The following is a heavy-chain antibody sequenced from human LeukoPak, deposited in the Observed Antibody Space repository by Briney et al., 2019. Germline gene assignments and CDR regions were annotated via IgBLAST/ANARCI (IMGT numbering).Heavy chain of an antibody. J-gene: IGHJ6*03. CDR1: GGSISSYY. CDR3: SRSTMGYCSGGNCFARPALYYYYSMDV. V-gene: IGHV4-59*01. CDR2: IYYSGST. D-gene: IGHD2-15*01. Sequence: PSETLSLTCTVSGGSISSYYWSWIRQPPGKGLEWIGYIYYSGSTNYNPSLKSRVTISVDTSKNQFSLKLSSVTAADTAVYYCSRSTMGYCSGGNCFARPALYYYYSMDVWGKGTTVTVSS.